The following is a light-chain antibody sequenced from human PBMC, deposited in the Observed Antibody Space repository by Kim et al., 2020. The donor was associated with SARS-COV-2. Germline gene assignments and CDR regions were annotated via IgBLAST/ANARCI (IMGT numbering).Light chain of an antibody. J-gene: IGLJ1*01. Sequence: QSALTQPASVSGSPGQSITISCTGTSSDVGYYNYVSWYQHHPGKAPELIIFDVSKRPSRISNRFSGSKSGDTASLTISGLQAEDEADYYCSSYTSTDTYVFGSGTKVTVL. CDR3: SSYTSTDTYV. CDR1: SSDVGYYNY. CDR2: DVS. V-gene: IGLV2-14*03.